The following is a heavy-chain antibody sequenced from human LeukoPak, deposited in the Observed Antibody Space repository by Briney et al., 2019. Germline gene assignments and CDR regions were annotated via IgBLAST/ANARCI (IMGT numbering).Heavy chain of an antibody. J-gene: IGHJ6*03. CDR2: IYTSGST. V-gene: IGHV4-61*02. CDR3: ARTTMVRGTYYMGV. CDR1: GGSISSGSYY. Sequence: SETLSLTCTVSGGSISSGSYYWSWIRQPAGKGLEWIGRIYTSGSTNYNPSLKSRVTISVDTSKNQFSLKLSSVTAADTAVYYCARTTMVRGTYYMGVWGKGTTVTISS. D-gene: IGHD3-10*01.